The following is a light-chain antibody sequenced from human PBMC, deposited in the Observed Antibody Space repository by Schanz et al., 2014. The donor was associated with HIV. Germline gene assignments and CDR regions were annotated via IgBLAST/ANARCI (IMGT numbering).Light chain of an antibody. CDR3: HQGGTSRGT. CDR1: QSVSSSY. V-gene: IGKV3-20*01. Sequence: EIEMTQSPATLSVSPGERATLSCRASQSVSSSYLAWYQQKPGQAPRLLIYGASSRATGIPGRFSGSGSGTDFTLTISRLEPEDFAVYYCHQGGTSRGTFGQGTKVESK. CDR2: GAS. J-gene: IGKJ1*01.